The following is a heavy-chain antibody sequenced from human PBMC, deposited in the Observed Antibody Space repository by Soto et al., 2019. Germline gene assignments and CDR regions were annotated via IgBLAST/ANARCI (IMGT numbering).Heavy chain of an antibody. CDR1: GFTFDDYA. Sequence: GGSLRLSCAASGFTFDDYAMHWVRQAPGKGLEWVSGISWNSGTIGYVDSVKGRFIISRDNAKNSLYLQMNSLRAEDTALYHCAKDQNDAFDVWGRGTMVTVSS. V-gene: IGHV3-9*01. CDR3: AKDQNDAFDV. CDR2: ISWNSGTI. J-gene: IGHJ3*01.